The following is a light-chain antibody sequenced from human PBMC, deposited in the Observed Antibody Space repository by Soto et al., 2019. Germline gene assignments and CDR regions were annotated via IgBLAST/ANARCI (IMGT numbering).Light chain of an antibody. Sequence: EVVMTQSPGTLSLSPVERAPLSCRASQSVSSTYLAWYQQKPGQAPRLLIYGASSRATGIPDRFSGSGSGTDFTLTISRLESEDFAVYYCQEYGSSRTFGQGTKVDIK. CDR3: QEYGSSRT. J-gene: IGKJ1*01. V-gene: IGKV3-20*01. CDR2: GAS. CDR1: QSVSSTY.